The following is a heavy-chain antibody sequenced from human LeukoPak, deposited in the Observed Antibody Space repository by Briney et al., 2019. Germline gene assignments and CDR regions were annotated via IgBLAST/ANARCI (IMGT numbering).Heavy chain of an antibody. CDR2: IYYSGST. J-gene: IGHJ4*02. D-gene: IGHD3-16*01. Sequence: SQTLSLTCTVSGGSISSGDYYWSWIRQHPGKGLEWIGYIYYSGSTYYNPSLKSRVTISLDTSKNQFSLKMSSVTAADTAVYYCARDQEDWGTDYWGQGTLVTVS. CDR3: ARDQEDWGTDY. V-gene: IGHV4-31*03. CDR1: GGSISSGDYY.